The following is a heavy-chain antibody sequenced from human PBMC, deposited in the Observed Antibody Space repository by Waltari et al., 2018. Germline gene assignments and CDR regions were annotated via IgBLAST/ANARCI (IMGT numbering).Heavy chain of an antibody. J-gene: IGHJ4*02. D-gene: IGHD1-1*01. V-gene: IGHV3-7*01. CDR3: ARETWYNFDY. CDR2: IKHDAAAK. Sequence: EVQLVESGGGLVQPGGSLRLSCAASGFSFSTYYMTWFRQGPGKGGEWGDNIKHDAAAKNYVDSVKGRFTISRDNAKNSLYLQMHSLRAEDTAVYYCARETWYNFDYWGQGTLVTVST. CDR1: GFSFSTYY.